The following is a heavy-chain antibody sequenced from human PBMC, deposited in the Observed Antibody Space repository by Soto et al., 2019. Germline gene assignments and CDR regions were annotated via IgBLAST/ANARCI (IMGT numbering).Heavy chain of an antibody. V-gene: IGHV1-8*01. CDR3: ARVSRLFDWLLYYYYYMDV. Sequence: GPSVKVSCKASGYTFTSYDINWVRQATGQGLEWMGWMNPNSGNTGYAQKFQGRVTMTRNTSISTAYMELSSLRSEDTAVYYCARVSRLFDWLLYYYYYMDVWGKGTTVTVSS. CDR2: MNPNSGNT. D-gene: IGHD3-9*01. CDR1: GYTFTSYD. J-gene: IGHJ6*03.